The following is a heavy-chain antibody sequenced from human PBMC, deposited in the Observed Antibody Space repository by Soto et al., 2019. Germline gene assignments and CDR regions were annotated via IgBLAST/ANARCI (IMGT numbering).Heavy chain of an antibody. CDR3: AASRAYDSSDYSGFHYGMDV. Sequence: EVQLVESGGGLVQPGGSLRLSCAASGFTFDDYAMHWIRQVPGRGLQWVSGLSWNGVTIGYAASVKGRFTISRDNAKKSMYLQMNGVRPDDTALYHRAASRAYDSSDYSGFHYGMDVWGLGTTVTVS. D-gene: IGHD3-22*01. J-gene: IGHJ6*02. CDR2: LSWNGVTI. V-gene: IGHV3-9*01. CDR1: GFTFDDYA.